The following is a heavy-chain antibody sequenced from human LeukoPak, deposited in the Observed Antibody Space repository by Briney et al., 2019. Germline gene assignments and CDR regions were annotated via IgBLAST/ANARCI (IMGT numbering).Heavy chain of an antibody. Sequence: PGGSLRLSCAASGFTFSSYAMHWVRQAPGKGLEWVAVISYDGSNKYYADSVKGRFTISRDNSKNTLYLQMNSLRAEDTAVYYCARDLWGIAAAVFDYWGQGTLVTVSS. CDR1: GFTFSSYA. CDR3: ARDLWGIAAAVFDY. D-gene: IGHD6-13*01. J-gene: IGHJ4*02. V-gene: IGHV3-30-3*01. CDR2: ISYDGSNK.